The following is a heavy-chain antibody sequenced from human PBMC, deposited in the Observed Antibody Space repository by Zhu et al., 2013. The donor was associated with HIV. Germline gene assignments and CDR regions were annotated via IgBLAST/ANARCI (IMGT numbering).Heavy chain of an antibody. V-gene: IGHV1-2*04. Sequence: QVQLVQSGAEVKKPGASVKVSCKASGYTFTGYYMHWVRQAPGQGLEWMGWINPNSGGTNYAQKFQGWVTMTRDTSISTAYMELSRLRSDDTAVYYCARGRGISTSFLHDAFDIWGQGTMVTVSS. J-gene: IGHJ3*02. CDR2: INPNSGGT. CDR3: ARGRGISTSFLHDAFDI. D-gene: IGHD2-2*01. CDR1: GYTFTGYY.